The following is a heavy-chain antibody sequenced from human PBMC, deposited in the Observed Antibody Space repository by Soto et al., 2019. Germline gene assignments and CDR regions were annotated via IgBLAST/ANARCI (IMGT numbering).Heavy chain of an antibody. D-gene: IGHD3-10*01. CDR2: INPNSGGT. V-gene: IGHV1-2*04. CDR1: GYTFTGYY. J-gene: IGHJ6*02. CDR3: ARDLSKYYGSGSPTMDYYYGMDV. Sequence: SVKVSCKASGYTFTGYYMHWVRQAPGQGLEWMGWINPNSGGTNYAQKFQGWVTMTRDTSISTAYMELSRLRSDDTAVYYCARDLSKYYGSGSPTMDYYYGMDVWGQGTTVTVSS.